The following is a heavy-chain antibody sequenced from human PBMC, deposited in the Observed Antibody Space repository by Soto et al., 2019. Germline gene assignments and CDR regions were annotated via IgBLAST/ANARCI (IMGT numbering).Heavy chain of an antibody. V-gene: IGHV4-39*01. J-gene: IGHJ5*02. D-gene: IGHD2-2*02. CDR3: ARHGGYCSSTSCYKVNWFDP. Sequence: PSETLSLTCTVSGGSISSSSYYWGWIRQPPGKGLEWIGSIYYSGSTYYNPSLKSRVTISVDTSKNQFSLKLSSVTAADTAVYYCARHGGYCSSTSCYKVNWFDPWGQGTLVTVSS. CDR2: IYYSGST. CDR1: GGSISSSSYY.